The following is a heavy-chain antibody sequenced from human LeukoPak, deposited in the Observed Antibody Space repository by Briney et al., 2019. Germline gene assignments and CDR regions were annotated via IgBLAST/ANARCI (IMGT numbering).Heavy chain of an antibody. CDR3: ARVRGITMVRGVIIQSWYFDL. D-gene: IGHD3-10*01. J-gene: IGHJ2*01. Sequence: GGSLRLSCAASGFTFSSYSMNWVRQAPGKGLEWVSSISSSSSYIYYADSVKGRFTISRDNAKNSLYLQMNSLRAEDTAVYYCARVRGITMVRGVIIQSWYFDLWGRGTLVTVSS. V-gene: IGHV3-21*01. CDR2: ISSSSSYI. CDR1: GFTFSSYS.